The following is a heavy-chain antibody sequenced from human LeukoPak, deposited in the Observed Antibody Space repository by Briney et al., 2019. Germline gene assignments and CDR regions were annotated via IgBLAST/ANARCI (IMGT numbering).Heavy chain of an antibody. CDR2: MYPGDSDT. V-gene: IGHV5-51*01. D-gene: IGHD3-22*01. CDR1: GYSFTNFW. Sequence: GESLKISFKGSGYSFTNFWIGWVRQMPGKGLEWMGIMYPGDSDTRYSPSFQGQVTISADKSISTAYLQWSSLKASGTAMYYCARSPDSSAYAYYFDYWAQGTLVTVSS. J-gene: IGHJ4*02. CDR3: ARSPDSSAYAYYFDY.